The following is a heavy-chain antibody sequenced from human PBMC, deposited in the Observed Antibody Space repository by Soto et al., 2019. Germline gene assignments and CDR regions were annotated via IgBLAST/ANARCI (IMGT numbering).Heavy chain of an antibody. CDR3: AKNAMGYYDILTGYSFGAFEI. V-gene: IGHV3-23*01. Sequence: PGGSLRLSCAASGFTFSSYAMSWVRQAPGKGLEWVSAISGSGGSTYYADSVKGRFTISRDNSKNTLYLQMNSLRAEDTAVYYCAKNAMGYYDILTGYSFGAFEIWGQGTMVSVSS. CDR1: GFTFSSYA. J-gene: IGHJ3*02. CDR2: ISGSGGST. D-gene: IGHD3-9*01.